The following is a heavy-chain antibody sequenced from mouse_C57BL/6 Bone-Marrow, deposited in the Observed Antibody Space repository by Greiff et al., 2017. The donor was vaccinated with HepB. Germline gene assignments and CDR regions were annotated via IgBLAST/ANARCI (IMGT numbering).Heavy chain of an antibody. J-gene: IGHJ4*01. CDR3: GYYVGLAMDY. V-gene: IGHV1-82*01. CDR1: GYAFSSSW. CDR2: IYPGDGDT. Sequence: VQLQESGPELVKPGASVKISCKASGYAFSSSWMNWVKQRPGKGLEWIGRIYPGDGDTNYNGKFKGKATLTADKSSSTAYMQLSSLTSEDSAVYFCGYYVGLAMDYWGQGTSVTVSS. D-gene: IGHD1-1*01.